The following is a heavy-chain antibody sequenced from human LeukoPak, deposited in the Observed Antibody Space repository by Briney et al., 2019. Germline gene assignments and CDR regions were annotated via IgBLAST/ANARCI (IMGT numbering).Heavy chain of an antibody. CDR1: GGSMSGYY. J-gene: IGHJ6*03. V-gene: IGHV4-59*01. CDR2: IYYRGDT. CDR3: ARAGSSSWPHYYYYMDV. Sequence: SETLSLTCSVSGGSMSGYYWSWIRQPPGQGLEWIGFIYYRGDTKYNPSLKSRLTILVDTSKNQFSLKLSSVTAADTAVYYCARAGSSSWPHYYYYMDVWGKGTTVTISS. D-gene: IGHD6-13*01.